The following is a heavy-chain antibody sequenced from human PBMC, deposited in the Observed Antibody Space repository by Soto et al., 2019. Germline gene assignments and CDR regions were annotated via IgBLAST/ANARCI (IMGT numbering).Heavy chain of an antibody. J-gene: IGHJ3*01. D-gene: IGHD2-2*01. CDR1: GYSFTSYW. CDR3: ASQVVPAVNSGAFDF. Sequence: GESLKISCKGSGYSFTSYWIGWVRQMPGKGLEWMGIIYPGDSDTRYSPSFQGQVTISADKSISTAYLQWSSLKASDTAMYYRASQVVPAVNSGAFDFGGQGTMVTV. CDR2: IYPGDSDT. V-gene: IGHV5-51*01.